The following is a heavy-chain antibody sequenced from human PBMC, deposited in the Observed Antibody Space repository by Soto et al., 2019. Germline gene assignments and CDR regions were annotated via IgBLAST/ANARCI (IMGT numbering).Heavy chain of an antibody. CDR1: GFTFSTYG. CDR3: AKIGHYDFWSGYHTYFDY. Sequence: GGSLRLSCAASGFTFSTYGMSWVRQAPGRGLEWVSALSGSGTATYYADSVKGRFTISRDNSKNTLYLQMNSLRVDDTAVYYCAKIGHYDFWSGYHTYFDYWGQGALVTVS. J-gene: IGHJ4*02. D-gene: IGHD3-3*01. CDR2: LSGSGTAT. V-gene: IGHV3-23*01.